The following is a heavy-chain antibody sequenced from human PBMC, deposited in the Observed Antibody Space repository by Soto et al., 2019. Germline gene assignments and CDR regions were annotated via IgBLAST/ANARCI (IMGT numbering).Heavy chain of an antibody. CDR1: GGIFSTYA. CDR2: IIPLFGTP. Sequence: QVQLVQSGAEVKKPGSSVKVSCKASGGIFSTYAISWWRQAPGQGLEWMGGIIPLFGTPNYAPRFQGRVTITAEESTSTAYMELRRLRSEDTAVYYCARDRDDYGSGNYYNRIDFWGQGTLVTVSS. D-gene: IGHD3-10*01. V-gene: IGHV1-69*01. CDR3: ARDRDDYGSGNYYNRIDF. J-gene: IGHJ4*02.